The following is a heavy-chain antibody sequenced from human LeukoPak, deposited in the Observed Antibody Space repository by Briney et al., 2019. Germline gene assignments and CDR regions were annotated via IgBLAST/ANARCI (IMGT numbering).Heavy chain of an antibody. CDR1: GFTFSSYS. CDR2: ISSSSTI. Sequence: GGSLRLSCAASGFTFSSYSMNWVRQAPGKGLEWVSYISSSSTIYYADSVKGRFTISRDNAKNSLYLQMNSLRAEDTAVYYCASYAGSGWYSNWFDPWGQGTLVTVSS. J-gene: IGHJ5*02. V-gene: IGHV3-48*01. CDR3: ASYAGSGWYSNWFDP. D-gene: IGHD6-19*01.